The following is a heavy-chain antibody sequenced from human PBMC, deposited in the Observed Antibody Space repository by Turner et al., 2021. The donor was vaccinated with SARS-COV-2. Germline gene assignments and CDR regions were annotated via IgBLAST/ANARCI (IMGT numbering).Heavy chain of an antibody. Sequence: QLQLQESGPGLVKPSETLSLTCTVSGGSISSSSYYWGWIRQPPGKGLEWIGYIYYSGSTYYNPSLKSRVTISVDTSKNQFSLKLSSVTAADTAVCYCARHSPELRGDYFDYWGQGTLVTVSS. CDR3: ARHSPELRGDYFDY. CDR1: GGSISSSSYY. J-gene: IGHJ4*02. D-gene: IGHD1-26*01. CDR2: IYYSGST. V-gene: IGHV4-39*01.